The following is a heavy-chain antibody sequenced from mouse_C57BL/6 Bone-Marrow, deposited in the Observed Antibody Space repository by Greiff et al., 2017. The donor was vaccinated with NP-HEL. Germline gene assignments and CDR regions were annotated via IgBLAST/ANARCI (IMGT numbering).Heavy chain of an antibody. CDR2: IRNKANGYTT. D-gene: IGHD4-1*01. J-gene: IGHJ4*01. V-gene: IGHV7-3*01. CDR3: ARYVPGTLNYYAMDY. CDR1: GFTFTDYY. Sequence: EVKLVESGGGLVQPGGSLSLSCAASGFTFTDYYMSWVRQPPGKALEWLGFIRNKANGYTTEYSASVTGRFTISRDNSQSFLYLQMNALRAEDSATYYCARYVPGTLNYYAMDYWGQGTSVTVSS.